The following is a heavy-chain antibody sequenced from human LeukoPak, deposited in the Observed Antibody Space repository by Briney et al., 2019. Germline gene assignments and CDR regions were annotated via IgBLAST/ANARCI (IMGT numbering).Heavy chain of an antibody. CDR2: ISAYNGNT. J-gene: IGHJ4*02. Sequence: ASVKVSCKASGYTFTSYGISWVRQAPGQGLEWMGWISAYNGNTNYAQKLQGRVTMTTDTSTSTAYMELRSLRSDDTAVYYCARGRFLENSSSWYMKGFDYWGQGTLVTVSS. CDR1: GYTFTSYG. CDR3: ARGRFLENSSSWYMKGFDY. D-gene: IGHD6-13*01. V-gene: IGHV1-18*01.